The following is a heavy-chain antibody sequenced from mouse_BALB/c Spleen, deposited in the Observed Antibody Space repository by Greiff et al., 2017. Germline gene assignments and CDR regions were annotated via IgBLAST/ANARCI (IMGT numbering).Heavy chain of an antibody. D-gene: IGHD1-1*01. CDR1: GFTFSSFG. CDR2: ISSGSSTI. CDR3: ARDTTVDY. Sequence: EVQRVESGGGLVQPGGSRKLSCAASGFTFSSFGMHWVRQAPEKGLEWVAYISSGSSTIYYADTVKGRFTISRDNPKNTLFLQMTSLRSEDTAMYYCARDTTVDYWGQGTTLTVSS. J-gene: IGHJ2*01. V-gene: IGHV5-17*02.